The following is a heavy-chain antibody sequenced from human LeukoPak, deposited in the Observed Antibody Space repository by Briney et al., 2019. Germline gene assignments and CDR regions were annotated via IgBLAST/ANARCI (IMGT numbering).Heavy chain of an antibody. V-gene: IGHV3-23*01. D-gene: IGHD2-2*01. Sequence: GGSLRLSCAASGLSFSNYAMSWVRQAPGKGLEWVSTIAPGGGSPDYADSVRGRFTFSRDNSQNTLYLQMTSLTVDDTAVYYCAKSPIVPASWVRPGFDYWGQGTLVIVSS. J-gene: IGHJ4*02. CDR2: IAPGGGSP. CDR3: AKSPIVPASWVRPGFDY. CDR1: GLSFSNYA.